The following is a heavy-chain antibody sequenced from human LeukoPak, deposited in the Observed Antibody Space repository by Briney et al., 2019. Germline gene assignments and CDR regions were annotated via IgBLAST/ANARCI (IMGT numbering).Heavy chain of an antibody. D-gene: IGHD2-15*01. CDR1: GFTFSDYY. Sequence: GGFLRLSCAASGFTFSDYYMSWIRQAPGKGLEWVSYISSSGSTIYYADSVKGRFTISRDNAKNSLYLQMNSLRAEDTAVYYCASTVAATPRADYFDYWGQGTLVTVSS. CDR3: ASTVAATPRADYFDY. J-gene: IGHJ4*02. CDR2: ISSSGSTI. V-gene: IGHV3-11*01.